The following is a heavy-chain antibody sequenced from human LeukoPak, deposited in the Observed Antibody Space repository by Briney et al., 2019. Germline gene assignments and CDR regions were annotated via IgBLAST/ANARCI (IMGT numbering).Heavy chain of an antibody. V-gene: IGHV3-74*01. Sequence: GGSLRLSCAASGFTFSTYWMHWVRQAPGKGLVWVSRINNDGSSTSYSDSVKGRFTISRDNAKSTLYLQMNSLTAEDTAVYYCAREPAYCGGDCLFDYWGQGTLVTASS. CDR1: GFTFSTYW. J-gene: IGHJ4*02. CDR2: INNDGSST. CDR3: AREPAYCGGDCLFDY. D-gene: IGHD2-21*01.